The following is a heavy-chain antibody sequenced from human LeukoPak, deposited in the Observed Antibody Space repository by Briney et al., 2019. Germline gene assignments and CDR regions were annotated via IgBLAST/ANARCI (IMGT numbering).Heavy chain of an antibody. Sequence: PGGSLRLSCAASGFTFSSYAMSWVRQAPGKGLEWVSAISGSGGSTYYADPVKGRFTISRDNSRDTLYLQMNSLRAEDTAVYYCANGYYDYVWGSYYFDYWGQGTLVTVSS. V-gene: IGHV3-23*01. J-gene: IGHJ4*02. CDR1: GFTFSSYA. CDR2: ISGSGGST. CDR3: ANGYYDYVWGSYYFDY. D-gene: IGHD3-16*01.